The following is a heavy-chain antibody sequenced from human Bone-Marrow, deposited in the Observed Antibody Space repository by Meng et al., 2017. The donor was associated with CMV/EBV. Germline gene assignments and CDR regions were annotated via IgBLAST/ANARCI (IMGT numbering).Heavy chain of an antibody. CDR1: GGSISSYY. J-gene: IGHJ5*02. CDR3: ARDSVPPVHAEGLDT. V-gene: IGHV4-59*01. Sequence: SEPLSLTCTVSGGSISSYYWSWIRQPPGKGLEWIGYIYYSGSTNYNPSLKSRVTISVDTSKNQFSLKLSSVTAADTALFYCARDSVPPVHAEGLDTWGQGTLVTVSS. D-gene: IGHD2-8*01. CDR2: IYYSGST.